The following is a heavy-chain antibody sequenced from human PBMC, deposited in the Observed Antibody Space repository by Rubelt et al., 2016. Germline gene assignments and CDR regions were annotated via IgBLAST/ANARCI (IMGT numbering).Heavy chain of an antibody. D-gene: IGHD1-26*01. J-gene: IGHJ2*01. CDR1: GGSFSGYY. CDR3: ARRRVYSGSSYWYFEL. Sequence: QVQLQQWGAGLLKPSETLSPTCAVYGGSFSGYYWSWIRQPPGKGLEWIGEVNHSGSTNYHPSLKSRTPIPRDTSKTPFSLKLSSVTAADTAVYYCARRRVYSGSSYWYFELWGRGTLVTVSS. CDR2: VNHSGST. V-gene: IGHV4-34*01.